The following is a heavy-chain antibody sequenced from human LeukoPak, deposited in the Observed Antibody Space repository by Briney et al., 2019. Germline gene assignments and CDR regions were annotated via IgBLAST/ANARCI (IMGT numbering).Heavy chain of an antibody. CDR1: GYSISSGYY. J-gene: IGHJ4*02. D-gene: IGHD5-24*01. Sequence: SETLSLTCAVSGYSISSGYYWGWIRQPPGKGLEWIGSIYHSGSTYYNPSLKSRVTISVDTSKNQFSLKLSSVTAAHTAVYYCARLESLNFDYWGQGTLVTVSS. V-gene: IGHV4-38-2*01. CDR3: ARLESLNFDY. CDR2: IYHSGST.